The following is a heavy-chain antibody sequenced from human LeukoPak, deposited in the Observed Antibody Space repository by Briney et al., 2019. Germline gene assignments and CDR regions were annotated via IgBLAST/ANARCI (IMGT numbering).Heavy chain of an antibody. D-gene: IGHD3-22*01. CDR1: GFTFSSYW. V-gene: IGHV3-74*01. Sequence: GGSLRFSCAASGFTFSSYWMHWVRQAPGKGLVWVSRINSDGSSTSYADSVKGRFTISRDNAKNTLYLQMNSLRAEDTAVYYCARVWYYYDSSGYYYFDYWGQGTLVTVSS. J-gene: IGHJ4*02. CDR3: ARVWYYYDSSGYYYFDY. CDR2: INSDGSST.